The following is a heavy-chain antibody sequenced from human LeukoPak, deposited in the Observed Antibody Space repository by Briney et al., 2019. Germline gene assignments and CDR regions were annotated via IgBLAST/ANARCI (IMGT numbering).Heavy chain of an antibody. J-gene: IGHJ5*02. CDR2: IYTSGST. V-gene: IGHV4-4*07. D-gene: IGHD3-10*01. CDR1: GGSISSYY. Sequence: SETLSLTCTVSGGSISSYYWSWIRQPAGKGLEWIGRIYTSGSTNYNPSLKSRVTMSVDTSKNQFSLKLSSVTAADTAVYYCARDLRFYYYGSGTYNWFDPWGQGTLVTVSS. CDR3: ARDLRFYYYGSGTYNWFDP.